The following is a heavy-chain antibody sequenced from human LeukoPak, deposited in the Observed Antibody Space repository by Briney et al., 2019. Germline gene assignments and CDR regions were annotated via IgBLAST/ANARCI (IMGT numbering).Heavy chain of an antibody. V-gene: IGHV4-59*01. CDR1: GGSINNFY. CDR3: ARGGATSLFVDY. J-gene: IGHJ4*02. D-gene: IGHD1-26*01. Sequence: SETLSLTCSVSGGSINNFYWTWIRQPPGKGLEWIGYIYYSGNTNYNPSLKSRVTISVDTSKNQFSLKLSSVTAADTAMYYCARGGATSLFVDYWGQGTLVTVSS. CDR2: IYYSGNT.